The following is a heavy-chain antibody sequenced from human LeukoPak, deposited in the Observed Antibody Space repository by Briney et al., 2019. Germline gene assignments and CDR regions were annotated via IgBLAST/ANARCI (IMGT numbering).Heavy chain of an antibody. CDR2: IYYSGST. D-gene: IGHD3-16*01. CDR1: GGSISSTTYY. Sequence: SETLSLTCTVSGGSISSTTYYWVWIRRPPGKGLKWIGSIYYSGSTYYNPSLKSRVTVSVDTSKNQFSLILNSVTAADTAVYYCVRGSTLRHYQYWGQGTLVTVSS. CDR3: VRGSTLRHYQY. V-gene: IGHV4-39*01. J-gene: IGHJ4*02.